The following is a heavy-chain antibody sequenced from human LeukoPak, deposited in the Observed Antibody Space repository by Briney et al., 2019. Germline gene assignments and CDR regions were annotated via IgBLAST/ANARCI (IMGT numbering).Heavy chain of an antibody. CDR1: GFTFSSYA. Sequence: GRSLRLSCAASGFTFSSYAMHWVRQAPGKGLEWVAFIRYDGSNKYYADSVKGRFTISRDNAKNSLYLQMNSLRAEDMALYYCAKARGYQYSSSSFDYWAQGTLVTVSS. J-gene: IGHJ4*02. CDR2: IRYDGSNK. CDR3: AKARGYQYSSSSFDY. V-gene: IGHV3-30*02. D-gene: IGHD6-13*01.